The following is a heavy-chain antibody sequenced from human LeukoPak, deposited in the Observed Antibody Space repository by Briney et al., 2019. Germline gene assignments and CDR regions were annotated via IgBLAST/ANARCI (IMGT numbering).Heavy chain of an antibody. CDR1: GFGFSSYA. D-gene: IGHD3-10*01. CDR2: ISYDGSNK. V-gene: IGHV3-30-3*01. Sequence: GGSLRLSCAASGFGFSSYAMDWVRRAPGKGLEWVAVISYDGSNKHYADSVKGRFTISRDNSKNTVYLQMNSLRAEDSAVYYCVRDRAYGSGSYSPFDYWGQGTLVTVSS. CDR3: VRDRAYGSGSYSPFDY. J-gene: IGHJ4*02.